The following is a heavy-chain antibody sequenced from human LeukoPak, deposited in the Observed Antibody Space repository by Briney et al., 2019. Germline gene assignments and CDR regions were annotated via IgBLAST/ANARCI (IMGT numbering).Heavy chain of an antibody. CDR3: ARNYDSSGSFDY. CDR2: IYYSGST. J-gene: IGHJ4*02. Sequence: PSETLSLTCTVSGGSISSGGYYWSWIRQHPGKGLEWIGYIYYSGSTYYNPSPKSRVTISVDTSKNQFSLKLGSVTAADTAVYYCARNYDSSGSFDYWGQGTLVTVSS. D-gene: IGHD3-22*01. CDR1: GGSISSGGYY. V-gene: IGHV4-31*03.